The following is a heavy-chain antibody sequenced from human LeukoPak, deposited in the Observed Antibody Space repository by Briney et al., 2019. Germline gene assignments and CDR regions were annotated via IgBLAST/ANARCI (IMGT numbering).Heavy chain of an antibody. CDR1: GGSISSTSYY. CDR2: IYYNGNT. J-gene: IGHJ6*03. Sequence: SETLSLTCTVSGGSISSTSYYWGWIRQPPGKGLEWIGSIYYNGNTYYNPSLKSRVTISVDTSKNQLSLKLSSVTAADTAVYYCARLLRGGLYYMDVWGKGTTVTVSS. D-gene: IGHD3-10*01. CDR3: ARLLRGGLYYMDV. V-gene: IGHV4-39*07.